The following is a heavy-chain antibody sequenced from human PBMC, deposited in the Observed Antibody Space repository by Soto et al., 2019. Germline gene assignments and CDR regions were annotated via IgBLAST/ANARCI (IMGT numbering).Heavy chain of an antibody. CDR1: GYTFSNYA. Sequence: GASVKVSCKASGYTFSNYAISWVRQAPGQGLEWMGWISAYNGNTNYAQKLQGRVTMTTDTSTSTAYMELRSLGSDDTAMYYCAREAVGALPGEFYYDYWGQGTLVTVSS. V-gene: IGHV1-18*01. CDR3: AREAVGALPGEFYYDY. CDR2: ISAYNGNT. J-gene: IGHJ4*02. D-gene: IGHD1-26*01.